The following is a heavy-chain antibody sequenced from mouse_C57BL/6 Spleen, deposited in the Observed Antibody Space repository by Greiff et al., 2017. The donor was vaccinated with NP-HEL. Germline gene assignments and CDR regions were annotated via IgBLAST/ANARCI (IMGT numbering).Heavy chain of an antibody. J-gene: IGHJ4*01. CDR3: ARENSNYFMDY. D-gene: IGHD2-5*01. CDR2: ISDGGSYT. V-gene: IGHV5-4*01. CDR1: GFTFSSYA. Sequence: EVKLVESGGGLVKPGGSLKLSCAASGFTFSSYAMSWVRQTPEKRLEWVATISDGGSYTYYPDNVKGRFTISRDNAKNNLYLQMSHLKSEDTAMYYCARENSNYFMDYWGQGTSVTVSS.